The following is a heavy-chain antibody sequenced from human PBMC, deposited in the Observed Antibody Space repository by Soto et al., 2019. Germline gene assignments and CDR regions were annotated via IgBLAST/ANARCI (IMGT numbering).Heavy chain of an antibody. J-gene: IGHJ4*01. CDR3: ERRSSGWYFDY. CDR1: GFTFSSYA. V-gene: IGHV3-23*01. Sequence: EVQLLESGGGLVQPGGSLRLSCAASGFTFSSYAMSWVRQAPGKGLEWVSAISGSGGSTYYADSVKGRFTISRDNSKTTLYLQMNSLRAEDTAVYYCERRSSGWYFDYWGHGTLVTVSS. CDR2: ISGSGGST. D-gene: IGHD6-19*01.